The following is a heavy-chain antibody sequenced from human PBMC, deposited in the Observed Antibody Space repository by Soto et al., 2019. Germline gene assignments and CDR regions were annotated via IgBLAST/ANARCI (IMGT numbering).Heavy chain of an antibody. V-gene: IGHV1-18*04. D-gene: IGHD2-2*02. CDR1: NYTFINYG. J-gene: IGHJ5*01. CDR2: VSPSYGKT. CDR3: AREGVPLDTLPDNCFDY. Sequence: ASVKVSCKASNYTFINYGIGWVRQAPGHGLEWMGWVSPSYGKTYYAHKFQGRVTMTTDTSTGTVYMELRSLRSDDTAVYFCAREGVPLDTLPDNCFDYWGQGTLVTVAS.